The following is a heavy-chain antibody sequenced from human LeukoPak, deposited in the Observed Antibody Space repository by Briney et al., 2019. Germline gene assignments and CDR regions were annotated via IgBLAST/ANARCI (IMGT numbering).Heavy chain of an antibody. D-gene: IGHD3-9*01. Sequence: PGRSLRLSCAASGFTFNTFNMNWVRQAPGKGLEWVSSITSGGDYIYYADSVKGRFTTSRDNAKNSLSLQLNSLRVEDTAVYYCARGHYDVLAASYKWTPDYWGQGTLVNVSS. J-gene: IGHJ4*02. CDR3: ARGHYDVLAASYKWTPDY. V-gene: IGHV3-21*01. CDR1: GFTFNTFN. CDR2: ITSGGDYI.